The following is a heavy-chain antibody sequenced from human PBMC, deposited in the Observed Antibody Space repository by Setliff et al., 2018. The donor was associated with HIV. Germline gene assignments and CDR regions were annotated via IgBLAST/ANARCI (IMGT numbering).Heavy chain of an antibody. CDR2: IFYSGTT. V-gene: IGHV4-59*08. Sequence: SETLSLTCTVSGGSIAGYYWNWMRQPPGGGLEWIGYIFYSGTTNYNPSLKSRVTISVDTSKNHFSLRLSSVTAADTAVYYCVSGPLSGYGYYFDYWGQGALVTAPQ. CDR3: VSGPLSGYGYYFDY. J-gene: IGHJ4*02. CDR1: GGSIAGYY. D-gene: IGHD3-3*01.